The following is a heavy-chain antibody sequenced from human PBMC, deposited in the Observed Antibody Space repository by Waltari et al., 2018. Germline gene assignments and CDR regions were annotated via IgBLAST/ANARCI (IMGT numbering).Heavy chain of an antibody. V-gene: IGHV3-33*01. J-gene: IGHJ4*02. CDR3: AREAPFGVVSSFDY. CDR2: ISYYGSIQ. D-gene: IGHD3-3*01. CDR1: GFTFKTYG. Sequence: VQLVESGGGVVQPGRSLRLSCAASGFTFKTYGMHWVRQAPGKGLGLVGVISYYGSIQNYGDSVNGRFTISRDNSKSTLYLQMNSLRGEDTAVYYCAREAPFGVVSSFDYWGQGILATVSS.